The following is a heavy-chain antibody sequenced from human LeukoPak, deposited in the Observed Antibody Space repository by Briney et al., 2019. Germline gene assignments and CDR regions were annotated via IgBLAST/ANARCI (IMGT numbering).Heavy chain of an antibody. CDR2: ISTAYDIT. D-gene: IGHD3-16*01. CDR1: GFTFSSFA. V-gene: IGHV3-23*01. J-gene: IGHJ3*02. CDR3: VKEKMPFGSSVMKRSGGAFDI. Sequence: PGGSLRLSCAAAGFTFSSFAMSWVRQAPGTGMDWVSSISTAYDITYYADFVKGRFTIFRDNSKNTLYLQMNSLRAEDTAIYFCVKEKMPFGSSVMKRSGGAFDIWGQGTRVTVS.